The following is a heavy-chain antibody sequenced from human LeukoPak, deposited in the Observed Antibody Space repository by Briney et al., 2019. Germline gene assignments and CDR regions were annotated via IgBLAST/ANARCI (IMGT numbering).Heavy chain of an antibody. V-gene: IGHV4-39*07. Sequence: SETLSLTCTVSGGSISSSSYYWGWIRQPPGKGLEWIGSIYYSGSTYYNPSLKSRVTISVDTSKNQFSLKLSSVTAADTAVYYCARDLAGDATVVYYYYYYMDVWGKGTTVTVSS. CDR3: ARDLAGDATVVYYYYYYMDV. J-gene: IGHJ6*03. CDR2: IYYSGST. D-gene: IGHD4-23*01. CDR1: GGSISSSSYY.